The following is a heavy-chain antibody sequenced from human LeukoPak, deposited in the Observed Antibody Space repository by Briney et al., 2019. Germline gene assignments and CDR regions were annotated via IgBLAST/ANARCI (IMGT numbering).Heavy chain of an antibody. CDR1: GGSVSSGDYY. V-gene: IGHV4-30-4*01. CDR2: MYYSGST. J-gene: IGHJ4*02. D-gene: IGHD1-26*01. Sequence: SQTLSLTCTVSGGSVSSGDYYWSWIRQPPGKGLEWIGYMYYSGSTYYNPSLKSRVTISVDTSKNQFSLRLSSATAADTAVYYCVRRMVGAIRPFDYWGQGTQVTVSS. CDR3: VRRMVGAIRPFDY.